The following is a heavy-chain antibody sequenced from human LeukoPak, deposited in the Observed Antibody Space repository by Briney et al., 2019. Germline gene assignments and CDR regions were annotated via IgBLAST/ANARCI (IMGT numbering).Heavy chain of an antibody. CDR2: IYSDGRT. V-gene: IGHV3-66*01. J-gene: IGHJ4*01. D-gene: IGHD2-15*01. CDR3: VRRVED. Sequence: GGSLRLSCAASGFIVSSNYMSWVRQAPGKGLEWVSLIYSDGRTYYADSVKGRFTISRDNSKNTLNLQMNSLRLEDTAVYYCVRRVEDWGHETLVTVSS. CDR1: GFIVSSNY.